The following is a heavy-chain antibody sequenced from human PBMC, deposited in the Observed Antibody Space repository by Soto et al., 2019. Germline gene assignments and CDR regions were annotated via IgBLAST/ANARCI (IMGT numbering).Heavy chain of an antibody. J-gene: IGHJ6*02. CDR2: SSATGAGT. CDR1: GFTFSSYG. D-gene: IGHD3-9*01. Sequence: GGSLRLSCAASGFTFSSYGMTWVRQAPGKXLEWVSFSSATGAGTYYADSVKGRFTISRDNSKNTLYLQMNSLRAEDTAVYYCAKGVLRYFDWPRYYYGMDVWGQGTTVTVSS. V-gene: IGHV3-23*01. CDR3: AKGVLRYFDWPRYYYGMDV.